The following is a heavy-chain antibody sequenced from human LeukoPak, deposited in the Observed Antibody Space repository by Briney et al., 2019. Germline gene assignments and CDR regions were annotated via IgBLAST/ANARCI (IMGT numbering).Heavy chain of an antibody. J-gene: IGHJ3*02. V-gene: IGHV3-64*01. CDR2: ISSNGGST. Sequence: GGSLRLSCAASGFTFSSYAMHWVRQAPGKGLEYVSAISSNGGSTYYANSVKGRFTISRDNAKNSLYLQMNSLRAEDTAVYYCASPAVAGTLHDAFDIWGQGTMVTVSS. CDR3: ASPAVAGTLHDAFDI. CDR1: GFTFSSYA. D-gene: IGHD6-19*01.